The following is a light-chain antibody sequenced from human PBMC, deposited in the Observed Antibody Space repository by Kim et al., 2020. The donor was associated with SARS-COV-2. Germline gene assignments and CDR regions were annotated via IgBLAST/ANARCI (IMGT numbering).Light chain of an antibody. Sequence: TLSFAPGTSTTPSSRASQIVSSYLAWYQQKPGQAPRLLIYDASNRATGIPARFSGSGSGTDFTLTISSLEPEDFAVYYCQQRSNSFGPGTKVDIK. CDR3: QQRSNS. CDR2: DAS. CDR1: QIVSSY. J-gene: IGKJ3*01. V-gene: IGKV3-11*01.